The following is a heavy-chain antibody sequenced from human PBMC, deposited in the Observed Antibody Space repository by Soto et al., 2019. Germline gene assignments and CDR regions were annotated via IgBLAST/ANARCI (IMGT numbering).Heavy chain of an antibody. Sequence: SETLSLTCAVYGGSFSDYYWRWIRQPPGKALEWIVEINHSGSTNYNPSLKSRVTISVDTSKNQFSLKLSSVTAADTAVYYCARRRVTSLFYYYYYMDVWGKGTTVTVSS. CDR2: INHSGST. J-gene: IGHJ6*03. CDR3: ARRRVTSLFYYYYYMDV. CDR1: GGSFSDYY. D-gene: IGHD1-1*01. V-gene: IGHV4-34*01.